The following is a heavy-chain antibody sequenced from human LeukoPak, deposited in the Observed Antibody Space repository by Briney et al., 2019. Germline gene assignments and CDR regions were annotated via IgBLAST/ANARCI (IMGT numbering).Heavy chain of an antibody. D-gene: IGHD1-26*01. CDR2: ISGSGSST. V-gene: IGHV3-23*01. CDR1: GFTFDSYA. Sequence: GGSLRLSCAASGFTFDSYAMSWVRQAPGRGLEWVSSISGSGSSTYYADSVKGRFTISRDNSKNTLYLQMDSLRIEDTVEYYCAKGNSARSGSYYGDYWGQGTLVTVSS. J-gene: IGHJ4*02. CDR3: AKGNSARSGSYYGDY.